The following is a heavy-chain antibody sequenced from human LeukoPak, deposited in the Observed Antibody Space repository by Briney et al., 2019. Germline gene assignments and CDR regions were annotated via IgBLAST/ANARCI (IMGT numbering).Heavy chain of an antibody. D-gene: IGHD6-19*01. CDR1: GDGVSMNSDD. CDR2: TFYRSKLYN. J-gene: IGHJ4*02. V-gene: IGHV6-1*01. Sequence: PTLSLTFAISGDGVSMNSDDWNWIRQSPARGLEWLGSTFYRSKLYNHYIVSVQSRININPDTSQNQFSLQLKSVTPEDTAMYYCAREEDSSGWSFDYWGQGILVTVSS. CDR3: AREEDSSGWSFDY.